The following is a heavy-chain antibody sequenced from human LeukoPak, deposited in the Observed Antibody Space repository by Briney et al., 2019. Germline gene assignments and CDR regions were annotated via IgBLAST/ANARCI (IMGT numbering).Heavy chain of an antibody. CDR3: ASAKSYYDFWSGRPYYDAFDI. Sequence: SETLSLTCTVSGGSISSGSYYWSWIRQPAGKGLEWIGRIYTSGSTNYNPSLKSRVTISVDTSKNQFSLKLSSVTAADTAVYYCASAKSYYDFWSGRPYYDAFDIWGQGTMVTVSS. D-gene: IGHD3-3*01. CDR2: IYTSGST. V-gene: IGHV4-61*02. CDR1: GGSISSGSYY. J-gene: IGHJ3*02.